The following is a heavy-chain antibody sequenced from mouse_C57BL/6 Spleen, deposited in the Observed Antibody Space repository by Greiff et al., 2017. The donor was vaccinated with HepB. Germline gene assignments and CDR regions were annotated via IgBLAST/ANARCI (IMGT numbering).Heavy chain of an antibody. CDR3: AQRNDYDVWCAY. J-gene: IGHJ3*01. CDR2: IYPRSGNT. Sequence: VKLQQSGAELARPGASVKLSCKASGYTFTSYGISWVKQRTGQGLEWIGEIYPRSGNTYYNEKFKGKATLTADKSSSTAYMELRSLTSEDSAVYFCAQRNDYDVWCAYWGQGTLVTVSA. V-gene: IGHV1-81*01. D-gene: IGHD2-4*01. CDR1: GYTFTSYG.